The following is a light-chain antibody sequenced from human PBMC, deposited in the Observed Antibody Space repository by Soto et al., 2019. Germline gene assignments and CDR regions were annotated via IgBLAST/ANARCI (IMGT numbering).Light chain of an antibody. Sequence: QSALTQPPSASGSPGQSVTISCTGSSSNIGAGLHVHWYQQLPGTAPKLLISGNNNRPSGVPDRFSGSKSGTSASLAITGLQAEDEADYYCQSFDSSLSALVFGTGTKVTVL. V-gene: IGLV1-40*01. J-gene: IGLJ1*01. CDR3: QSFDSSLSALV. CDR2: GNN. CDR1: SSNIGAGLH.